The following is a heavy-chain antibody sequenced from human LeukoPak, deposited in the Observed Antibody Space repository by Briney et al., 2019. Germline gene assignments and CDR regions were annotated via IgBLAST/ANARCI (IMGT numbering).Heavy chain of an antibody. CDR2: MYHTGST. D-gene: IGHD1-14*01. CDR1: GYSMSSGYY. Sequence: SETLSLTCTVSGYSMSSGYYWGWIRQPPERGLEWIGSMYHTGSTYYNPSLKSRVTISVDTSKNQFYLKLSSVTAADTAVYYCARLGSNRGAAAGLFDYWGQGTLVTVSS. V-gene: IGHV4-38-2*02. CDR3: ARLGSNRGAAAGLFDY. J-gene: IGHJ4*02.